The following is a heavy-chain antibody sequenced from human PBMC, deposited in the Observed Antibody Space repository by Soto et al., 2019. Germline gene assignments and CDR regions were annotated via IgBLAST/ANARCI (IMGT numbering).Heavy chain of an antibody. CDR1: GFTVSSNY. CDR3: ARDYCSGGSCYSGGWYYGMDV. CDR2: IYSGGST. V-gene: IGHV3-53*01. D-gene: IGHD2-15*01. Sequence: HPGGSLRLSCAASGFTVSSNYMSWVRQAPGKGLEWVSVIYSGGSTYYADSVKGRLTISRDNSKNTLYLQMNSLRAEDTAVYYCARDYCSGGSCYSGGWYYGMDVWGQGTTVTVSS. J-gene: IGHJ6*02.